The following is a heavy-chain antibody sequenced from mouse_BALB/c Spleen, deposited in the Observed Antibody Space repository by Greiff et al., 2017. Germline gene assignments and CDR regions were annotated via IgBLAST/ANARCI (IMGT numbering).Heavy chain of an antibody. Sequence: QVQLKQSGAELAKPGASVKMSCKASGYTFTSYWMHWVKQRPGQGLEWIGYINPSTGYTEYNQKFKDKATLTADKSSSTAYMQLSSLTSEDSAVYYCASYYGNYGGFDYWGQGTTLTVSS. CDR3: ASYYGNYGGFDY. D-gene: IGHD2-1*01. J-gene: IGHJ2*01. CDR2: INPSTGYT. V-gene: IGHV1-7*01. CDR1: GYTFTSYW.